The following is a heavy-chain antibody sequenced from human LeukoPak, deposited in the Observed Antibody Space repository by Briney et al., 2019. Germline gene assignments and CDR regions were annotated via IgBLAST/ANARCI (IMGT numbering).Heavy chain of an antibody. V-gene: IGHV4-34*01. D-gene: IGHD6-19*01. CDR3: ARNSAVAGDFDY. CDR2: INHSGST. Sequence: SETLSLTCAVYGGSFSGYYWSWIRQPPGKGLEWIGEINHSGSTNYNPSLKSRVTMPVDTSKNQFSLKLSSVTAADTAVYYCARNSAVAGDFDYWGQGTLVTVSS. J-gene: IGHJ4*02. CDR1: GGSFSGYY.